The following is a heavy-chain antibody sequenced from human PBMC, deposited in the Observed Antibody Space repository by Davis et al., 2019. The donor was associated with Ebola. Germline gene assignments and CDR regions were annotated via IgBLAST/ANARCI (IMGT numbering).Heavy chain of an antibody. D-gene: IGHD4-23*01. V-gene: IGHV3-30*04. CDR2: ISYDGSNK. CDR3: ARVESYGGSPY. CDR1: GFTFSSYA. Sequence: GESLKISCAASGFTFSSYAMHWVRQAPGKGLEWVAVISYDGSNKYYADSVKGRFTISRDNTKNSLYLQMNSLRAEDTAVYYCARVESYGGSPYWGQGTLVTVSS. J-gene: IGHJ4*02.